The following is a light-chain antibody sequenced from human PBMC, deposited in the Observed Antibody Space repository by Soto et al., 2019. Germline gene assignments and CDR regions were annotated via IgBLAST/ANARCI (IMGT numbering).Light chain of an antibody. CDR3: QHYDNFPRAIN. CDR1: QDISNY. Sequence: DIQIAQSPCSLSTSVVERVTITCHASQDISNYLHWYQQKPGKAPKLLIYDASNLETGVPSRFSGSGSGTDFTFTISSLQPEDIATYYCQHYDNFPRAINFGQGTRLEIK. J-gene: IGKJ5*01. CDR2: DAS. V-gene: IGKV1-33*01.